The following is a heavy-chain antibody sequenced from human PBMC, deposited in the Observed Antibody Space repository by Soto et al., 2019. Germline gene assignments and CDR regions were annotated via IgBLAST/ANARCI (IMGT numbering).Heavy chain of an antibody. CDR3: APHQGYYGSGTYCFNY. V-gene: IGHV4-39*02. CDR1: GGSISRSSYY. CDR2: IYYSGST. D-gene: IGHD3-10*01. Sequence: QLQLQESGPGLVKPSETLSLTCTVSGGSISRSSYYWGWIRQPPGKGLEWIASIYYSGSTYYNPSLKSRVTISVDTSKNHFSLKLNSVTAADAAVYYCAPHQGYYGSGTYCFNYWGLGTQVTVSS. J-gene: IGHJ4*02.